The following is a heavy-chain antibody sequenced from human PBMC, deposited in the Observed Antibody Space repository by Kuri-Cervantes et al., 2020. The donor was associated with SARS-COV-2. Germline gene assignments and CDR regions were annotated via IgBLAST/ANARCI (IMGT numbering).Heavy chain of an antibody. Sequence: GESLKISCAASGFTFSSYAMSWVRQAPGKGLEWVSVIYSGGSSTYYADSVKGRFTISRDNSKNTLYLQMNSLRAEDTAVYYCAKDQDYYDSSGQFDYWGQGTLVIVSS. D-gene: IGHD3-22*01. CDR1: GFTFSSYA. CDR3: AKDQDYYDSSGQFDY. J-gene: IGHJ4*02. V-gene: IGHV3-23*03. CDR2: IYSGGSST.